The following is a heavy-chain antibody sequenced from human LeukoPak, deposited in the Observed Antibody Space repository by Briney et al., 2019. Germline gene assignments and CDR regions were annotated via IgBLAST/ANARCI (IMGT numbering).Heavy chain of an antibody. CDR1: GFTFSLYW. V-gene: IGHV3-23*01. J-gene: IGHJ6*02. CDR2: ISGSGGST. D-gene: IGHD3-3*01. Sequence: GGSLRLSCAASGFTFSLYWMNWVRQAPGKGLEWVSGISGSGGSTYYADSVKGRFTISRDNSKNTLYLQMNSLRAEDTAVYYCAKGGGDFWSGYYTGPSYYSYGMDVWGQGTTVTVSS. CDR3: AKGGGDFWSGYYTGPSYYSYGMDV.